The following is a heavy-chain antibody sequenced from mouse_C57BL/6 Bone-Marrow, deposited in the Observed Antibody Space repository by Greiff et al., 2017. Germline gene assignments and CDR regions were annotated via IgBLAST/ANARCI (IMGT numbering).Heavy chain of an antibody. CDR3: ARYSSCYCAMYY. J-gene: IGHJ4*01. CDR1: GYTFTSYW. Sequence: QVQLQQSGAELVMPGASVKLSCKASGYTFTSYWMHWVKQRPGQGLEWIGEIDPTDSYTNYNQKFKGKSTLTVDKSSSTAYMQLSSLTSEDSAVYCCARYSSCYCAMYYWGQGTSVTVSS. V-gene: IGHV1-69*01. D-gene: IGHD3-2*02. CDR2: IDPTDSYT.